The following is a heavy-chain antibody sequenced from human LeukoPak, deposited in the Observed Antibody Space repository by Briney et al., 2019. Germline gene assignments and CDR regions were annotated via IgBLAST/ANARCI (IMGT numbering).Heavy chain of an antibody. V-gene: IGHV4-34*01. D-gene: IGHD5-12*01. CDR2: INHSGST. Sequence: SETLSLTCAVYGGSFSGYYWSWIRQPPGKGLEWIGEINHSGSTNYNPSLKSRVTISVDTSKNQFSLKLSSVTAADTAVYYCARGRWLRMQGDSFDPWGQGTLVTVSS. J-gene: IGHJ5*02. CDR1: GGSFSGYY. CDR3: ARGRWLRMQGDSFDP.